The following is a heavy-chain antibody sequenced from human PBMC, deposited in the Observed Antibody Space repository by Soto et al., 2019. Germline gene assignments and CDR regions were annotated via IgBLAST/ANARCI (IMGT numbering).Heavy chain of an antibody. CDR2: TYYRSKWYN. J-gene: IGHJ6*02. V-gene: IGHV6-1*01. Sequence: PSQTLSLTCAISGDRVASNSAAWNWIRQSPSRGLEWLGRTYYRSKWYNDYAVSVKSRITINPDTSKNQFSLQLNSVTPEDTAVYYCARDRGSSWYMGYYGMDVWGQGTTVTVSS. D-gene: IGHD6-13*01. CDR1: GDRVASNSAA. CDR3: ARDRGSSWYMGYYGMDV.